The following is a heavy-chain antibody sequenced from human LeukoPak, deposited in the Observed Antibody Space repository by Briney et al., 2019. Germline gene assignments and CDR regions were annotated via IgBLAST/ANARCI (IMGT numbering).Heavy chain of an antibody. V-gene: IGHV1-2*02. CDR2: INPNSGGT. CDR1: GYTFTGYY. CDR3: ARGRGWRRVVHDAFDI. Sequence: ASVKVSCKASGYTFTGYYMHWVRQAPGQGLEWMGWINPNSGGTNYAQKFQGRVTMTRDTSISTAYMELSSLRSEDTAVYYCARGRGWRRVVHDAFDIWGQGTMVTVSS. J-gene: IGHJ3*02. D-gene: IGHD6-19*01.